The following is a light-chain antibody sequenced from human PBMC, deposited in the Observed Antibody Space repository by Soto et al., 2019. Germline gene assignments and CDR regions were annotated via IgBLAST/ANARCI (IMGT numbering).Light chain of an antibody. CDR1: GSDVGAYKY. Sequence: QSALTQPPSASGSPGQSLTISCAGTGSDVGAYKYVSWYQQHPGKAPKLIIYEVDKRPSAVPDRFSGSKSGNTASLTVSGLQAEDEADYYCSSYGGSNIPLYVFGTGTKVTVL. J-gene: IGLJ1*01. V-gene: IGLV2-8*01. CDR2: EVD. CDR3: SSYGGSNIPLYV.